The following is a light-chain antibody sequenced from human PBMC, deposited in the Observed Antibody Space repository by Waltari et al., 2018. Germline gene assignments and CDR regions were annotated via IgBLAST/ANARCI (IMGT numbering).Light chain of an antibody. Sequence: ELALTQSPGTPSLSPRESATLFCRASQTISSSYLAWYQQKPGQAPRLLIYGASSRATGIPDRFSGSGSGTDFTLTISRLEPEDFAVFFCQQYGSSPETFGGGTRVEIK. CDR1: QTISSSY. J-gene: IGKJ4*01. CDR2: GAS. CDR3: QQYGSSPET. V-gene: IGKV3-20*01.